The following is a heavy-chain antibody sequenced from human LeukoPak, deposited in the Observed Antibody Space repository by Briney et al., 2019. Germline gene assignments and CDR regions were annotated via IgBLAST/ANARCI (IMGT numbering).Heavy chain of an antibody. D-gene: IGHD6-13*01. CDR3: ARGRTGAAAGTYYFDY. CDR2: IYYSGST. V-gene: IGHV4-39*07. J-gene: IGHJ4*02. CDR1: GGSISSYY. Sequence: SETLSLTCTVSGGSISSYYWGWIRQPPGKGLEWIGSIYYSGSTYYNPSLKSRVTISVDTSKNQFSLKLSSVTAADTAVYYCARGRTGAAAGTYYFDYWGQGTLVTVSS.